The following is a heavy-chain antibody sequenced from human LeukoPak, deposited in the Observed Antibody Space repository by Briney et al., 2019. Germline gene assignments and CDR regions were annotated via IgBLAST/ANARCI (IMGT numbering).Heavy chain of an antibody. V-gene: IGHV3-11*04. CDR1: GFTFSDYY. CDR3: ARDSDTFGALDY. CDR2: ISSSGSTI. Sequence: GGSLRLSCAASGFTFSDYYMSWIRQAPGKGLEWVSYISSSGSTIYFADSVKGRFTISRDNSKNTMYLHMNSLRLEDTAVYYCARDSDTFGALDYWGQGPLVTVSS. D-gene: IGHD3-10*01. J-gene: IGHJ4*02.